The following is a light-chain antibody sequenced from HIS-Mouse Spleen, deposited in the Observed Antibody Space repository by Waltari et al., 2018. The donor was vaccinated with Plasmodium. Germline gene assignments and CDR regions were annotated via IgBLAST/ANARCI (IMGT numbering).Light chain of an antibody. J-gene: IGKJ3*01. CDR1: QSVSSN. CDR3: QQYNNWSFT. Sequence: EIVMTPSPATLSVSPGARATLSCRASQSVSSNLAWYQQKPGQAPRLLIYCASTRATGIPARFSGSGSGTEFTLTISSLQSEDFAVYYCQQYNNWSFTFGPGTKVDIK. CDR2: CAS. V-gene: IGKV3-15*01.